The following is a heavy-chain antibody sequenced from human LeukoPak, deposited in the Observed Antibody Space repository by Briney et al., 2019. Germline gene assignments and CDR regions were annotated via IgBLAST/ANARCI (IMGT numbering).Heavy chain of an antibody. J-gene: IGHJ4*02. CDR1: GYTFTTYG. D-gene: IGHD2-15*01. V-gene: IGHV1-18*01. CDR2: ISSYNGNT. CDR3: ARPVYCGGGVCYNYLIDY. Sequence: ASVKVSCKASGYTFTTYGISWVRQAPGQGLEWMGWISSYNGNTNYAQMLQGRVTITTDTSTSTAYMELRSLRSDDTAVYYCARPVYCGGGVCYNYLIDYWGQGTLVTVSS.